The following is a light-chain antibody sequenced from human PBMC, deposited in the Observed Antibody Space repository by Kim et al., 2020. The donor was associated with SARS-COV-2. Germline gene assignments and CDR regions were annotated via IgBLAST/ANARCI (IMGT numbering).Light chain of an antibody. CDR3: QQYNSWHT. V-gene: IGKV1-5*01. Sequence: DIQMTQSPSTLSASIGDRVTITCRASQSINSWLAWYQQKPGKAPKLLIYDATTLQSGVPSRFSGSGSGTEFTLTINSLQAGDFATYYCQQYNSWHTFGQGTRLDI. CDR2: DAT. J-gene: IGKJ2*01. CDR1: QSINSW.